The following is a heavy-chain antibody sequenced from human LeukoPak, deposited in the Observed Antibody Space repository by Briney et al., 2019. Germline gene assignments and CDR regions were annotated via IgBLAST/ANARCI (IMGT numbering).Heavy chain of an antibody. V-gene: IGHV3-30*18. Sequence: GGSLRLSCAASGFTFSRYGMHWVRQAPGKGLEWVAVISYEGSNKYYADSVKGRFTIYRDNSKNTLYLQMNSLRAEDTAVYYCAKGGEKDASPIDWYFDLWGRGTLVTVSS. CDR2: ISYEGSNK. D-gene: IGHD2-2*01. CDR3: AKGGEKDASPIDWYFDL. J-gene: IGHJ2*01. CDR1: GFTFSRYG.